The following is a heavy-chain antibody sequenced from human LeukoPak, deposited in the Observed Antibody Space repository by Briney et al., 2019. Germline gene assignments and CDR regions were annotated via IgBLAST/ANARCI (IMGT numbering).Heavy chain of an antibody. Sequence: GGSLRLSCAASGFTFSSSWMTWVRQAPGKGLEWVANIRQDGGEKYYVDSVKGRFTISRDNAKNSLYLQMNSLRAEDTAVYYCARDLYNSASKWGQGTLVTVSS. V-gene: IGHV3-7*03. CDR2: IRQDGGEK. J-gene: IGHJ4*02. D-gene: IGHD6-25*01. CDR3: ARDLYNSASK. CDR1: GFTFSSSW.